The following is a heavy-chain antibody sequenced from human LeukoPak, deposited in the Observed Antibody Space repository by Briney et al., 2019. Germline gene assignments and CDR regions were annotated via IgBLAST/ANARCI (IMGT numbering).Heavy chain of an antibody. CDR3: AATTDSSSWYEVLWYFDY. J-gene: IGHJ4*02. V-gene: IGHV1-69*05. D-gene: IGHD6-13*01. CDR2: IIPIFGTA. Sequence: ASVKVSCKASGGTFSSYAISWARQAPGQGLEWMGRIIPIFGTANYAQKFQGRVTITTDESTSTAYMELSSLRSEDTAVYYCAATTDSSSWYEVLWYFDYWGQGTLVTVSS. CDR1: GGTFSSYA.